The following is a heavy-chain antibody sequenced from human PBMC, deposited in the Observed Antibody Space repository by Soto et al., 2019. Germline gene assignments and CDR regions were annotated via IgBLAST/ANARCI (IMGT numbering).Heavy chain of an antibody. CDR3: AKGVAVGFHFGSSTDRGFDP. V-gene: IGHV3-23*01. CDR1: GFTFSNYA. J-gene: IGHJ5*02. D-gene: IGHD6-6*01. Sequence: EVQLLESGGGLVQPGGSLRLSCAASGFTFSNYAMSWVRQAPGKGLEWDSIISGSGGTTYHADSVKDRFTISRDNSKNRLYLQMNSLRAEDTAVYYCAKGVAVGFHFGSSTDRGFDPWGQGTLVTVSS. CDR2: ISGSGGTT.